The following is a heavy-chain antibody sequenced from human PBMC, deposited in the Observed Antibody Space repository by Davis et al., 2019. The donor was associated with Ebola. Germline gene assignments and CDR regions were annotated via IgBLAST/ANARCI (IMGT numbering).Heavy chain of an antibody. CDR1: RGTFGSYA. V-gene: IGHV1-69*13. D-gene: IGHD5-12*01. Sequence: SVKVSCKASRGTFGSYATSWVRQAPGQGLEWMGGVIPMFGPSKYAQKFQDRVTITADESTNTTYMELSSLRSDDTAVYYCARGRPWLWVATPVRFDSWGLGTLVIVSS. CDR2: VIPMFGPS. CDR3: ARGRPWLWVATPVRFDS. J-gene: IGHJ4*02.